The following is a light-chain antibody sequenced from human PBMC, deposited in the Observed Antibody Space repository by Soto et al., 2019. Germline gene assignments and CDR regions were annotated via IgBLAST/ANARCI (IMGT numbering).Light chain of an antibody. CDR1: SSDVGGYNY. Sequence: QSALTQPASVSGSPGQSIAISCTGTSSDVGGYNYVSWYQQLPGKAPKLLIPEVSNRPSGVSHRFSGSKSGNTASLTISGLQDEDEADYYCSSYRTGGPFVFGTGTKVTVL. J-gene: IGLJ1*01. V-gene: IGLV2-14*01. CDR2: EVS. CDR3: SSYRTGGPFV.